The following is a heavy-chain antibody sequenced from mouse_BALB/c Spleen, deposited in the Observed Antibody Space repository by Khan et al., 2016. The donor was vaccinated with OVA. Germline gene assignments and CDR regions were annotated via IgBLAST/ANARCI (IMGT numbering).Heavy chain of an antibody. CDR1: GFTFSNYA. V-gene: IGHV5-6-5*01. CDR3: ARVRYDDWYFDV. CDR2: ISSGDST. D-gene: IGHD2-14*01. Sequence: EVELVESGGGLVKPGGSLKLSCAASGFTFSNYAMSWVRQTPEKRLEWVASISSGDSTYYPDSVKGRFTISRDNARNIMYLQMSSLWSEDTAMYYGARVRYDDWYFDVWGAGTTVTVSS. J-gene: IGHJ1*01.